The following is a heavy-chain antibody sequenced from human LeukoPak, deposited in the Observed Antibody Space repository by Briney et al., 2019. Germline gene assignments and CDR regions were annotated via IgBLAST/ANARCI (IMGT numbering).Heavy chain of an antibody. V-gene: IGHV3-15*01. CDR1: GFNFNKIW. D-gene: IGHD3-3*01. Sequence: GGSLRLSCAASGFNFNKIWMSWVRQAPGKGLEWVGRIKSKTDGETTDYAAPVQGRFTISRDDSKRTLFLQMNSLRIEDTALYYCTTSTGDFRWGRGPLVTVS. CDR3: TTSTGDFR. CDR2: IKSKTDGETT. J-gene: IGHJ4*02.